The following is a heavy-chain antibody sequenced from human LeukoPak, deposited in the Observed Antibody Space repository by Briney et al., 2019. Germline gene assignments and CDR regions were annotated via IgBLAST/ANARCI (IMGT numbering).Heavy chain of an antibody. J-gene: IGHJ4*02. Sequence: PGGSLRLSCAASGFIVSSNYMSWVRQAPGKGLEWVSVIYSGGSTYYADSVKGRFTISRDNSKNTLYLQMNSLRAEDTAVYYCARVSYDLWSGYYFDYWGQGSLATV. D-gene: IGHD3-3*01. CDR2: IYSGGST. CDR3: ARVSYDLWSGYYFDY. CDR1: GFIVSSNY. V-gene: IGHV3-53*01.